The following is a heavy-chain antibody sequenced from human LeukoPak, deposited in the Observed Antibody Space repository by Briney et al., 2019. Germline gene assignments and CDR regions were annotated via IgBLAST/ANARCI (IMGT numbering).Heavy chain of an antibody. CDR1: GGSINNYY. CDR2: VFYSGST. CDR3: ARHYYTDPFDY. Sequence: KPSETLSLTCTVSGGSINNYYWSWIRQPPGKGLEWIGYVFYSGSTSYNPSLKSRVTISVDTSKNQFSLKLNSVTAADTAVYYCARHYYTDPFDYWGQGTLVTVSS. D-gene: IGHD3-22*01. V-gene: IGHV4-59*08. J-gene: IGHJ4*02.